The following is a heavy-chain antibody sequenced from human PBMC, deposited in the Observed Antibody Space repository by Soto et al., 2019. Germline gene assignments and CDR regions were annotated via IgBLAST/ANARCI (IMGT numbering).Heavy chain of an antibody. D-gene: IGHD3-22*01. CDR2: IWYDGSNK. CDR1: GFTFSNYG. V-gene: IGHV3-33*01. J-gene: IGHJ4*02. Sequence: QVQLVESGGGVVQPGRSLRLSCAASGFTFSNYGMHWVRQAPGKGLEWVAVIWYDGSNKYYADSVKGRFTISRDNSKNTLYLEMNSLRVEDTAVYYCARGMNEGSGYHDYWGQGTLVTVSS. CDR3: ARGMNEGSGYHDY.